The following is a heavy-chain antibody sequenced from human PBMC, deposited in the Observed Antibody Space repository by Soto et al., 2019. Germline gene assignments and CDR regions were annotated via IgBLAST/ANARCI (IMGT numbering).Heavy chain of an antibody. D-gene: IGHD2-2*01. Sequence: SETLSLTCTVSGGSVSSGGYYWSWIRQHPGKGLEWIGYIYYSGTTYYNPSLKSRVTISVDTSKNQFSLKLSSVSAADTALYYCARCSLVVVPAPGFDPWGRGTLVTVSS. V-gene: IGHV4-31*03. J-gene: IGHJ5*02. CDR2: IYYSGTT. CDR3: ARCSLVVVPAPGFDP. CDR1: GGSVSSGGYY.